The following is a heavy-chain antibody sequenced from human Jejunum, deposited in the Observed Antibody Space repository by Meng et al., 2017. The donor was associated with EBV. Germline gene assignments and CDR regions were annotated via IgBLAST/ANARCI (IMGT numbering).Heavy chain of an antibody. CDR1: GFTLSSFA. V-gene: IGHV3-30*14. CDR2: ISNDGTCE. Sequence: QVHVVESGGGGGPAGMSLRLSCAASGFTLSSFAMHLFRQAPGKGLEWVAVISNDGTCEHYADSVKGRFTISRDDSKNTVYLQMSSLRGEDTAVYYCGRGSNNGGSYYAHWGQGTLVTVSS. J-gene: IGHJ4*02. CDR3: GRGSNNGGSYYAH. D-gene: IGHD1-26*01.